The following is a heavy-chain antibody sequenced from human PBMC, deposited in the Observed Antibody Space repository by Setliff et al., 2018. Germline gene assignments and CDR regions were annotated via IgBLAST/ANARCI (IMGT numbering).Heavy chain of an antibody. J-gene: IGHJ4*02. CDR2: IIPVFRTA. D-gene: IGHD3-22*01. Sequence: SVKVSCKTSGYSFISYYMYWVRQAPGQGLEWMGRIIPVFRTANYAQKFRGRVTITADEVARTAYMELSTLRSEDTAVYYCARDTRDKYDTSGYYLSLDSWGQGTLVTVSS. CDR3: ARDTRDKYDTSGYYLSLDS. CDR1: GYSFISYY. V-gene: IGHV1-69*13.